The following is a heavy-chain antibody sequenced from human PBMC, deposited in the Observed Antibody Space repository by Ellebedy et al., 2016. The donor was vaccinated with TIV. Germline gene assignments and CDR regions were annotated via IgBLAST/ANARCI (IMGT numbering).Heavy chain of an antibody. V-gene: IGHV4-59*01. CDR1: GGSISHYS. Sequence: MPSETLSLTCTVSGGSISHYSWSWIRQPPGMGLEWIGHVYYTGNSNYSPSLRGRVTISVDTAKNQFSLSLSSVTTADTAVYYCARSRGGLDVWGHGTTVTVSS. J-gene: IGHJ6*02. CDR2: VYYTGNS. CDR3: ARSRGGLDV.